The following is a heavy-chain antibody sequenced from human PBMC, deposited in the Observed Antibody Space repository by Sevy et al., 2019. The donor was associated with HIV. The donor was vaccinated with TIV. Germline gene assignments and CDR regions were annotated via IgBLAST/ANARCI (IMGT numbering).Heavy chain of an antibody. Sequence: GGSLRLSCEASGFDFSSHWMQWVRQAPGKGLVWVSRMNTDGSSTNYAHSVKGRFTISRDNAKNTLYLEMNNLRDEDTALYYCATPRFDFWGPGTLVTVSS. CDR3: ATPRFDF. CDR1: GFDFSSHW. CDR2: MNTDGSST. J-gene: IGHJ4*02. V-gene: IGHV3-74*01.